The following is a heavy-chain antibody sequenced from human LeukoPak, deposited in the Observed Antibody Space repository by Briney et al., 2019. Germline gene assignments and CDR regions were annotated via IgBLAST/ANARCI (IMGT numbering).Heavy chain of an antibody. CDR2: IYYSGST. Sequence: SETLSLTCTVCGGSISSHYWSWLRQPPGKGMEWVGYIYYSGSTNYNPSLKSRANISGDTTKNHFSLKLSTVTAADTAVYYCARRGSTRETYYYYYYYMDVWGKGTTVTVSS. J-gene: IGHJ6*03. CDR3: ARRGSTRETYYYYYYYMDV. V-gene: IGHV4-59*11. CDR1: GGSISSHY. D-gene: IGHD2-2*01.